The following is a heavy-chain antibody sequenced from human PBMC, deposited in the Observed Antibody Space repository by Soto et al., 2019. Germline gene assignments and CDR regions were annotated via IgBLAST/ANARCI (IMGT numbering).Heavy chain of an antibody. CDR1: GVSISNSSYY. CDR3: ARHGSN. J-gene: IGHJ4*02. Sequence: SETLSLTCTVSGVSISNSSYYWGWIRRPPGKGLEWIGTIYYSGITYYNPSLKSRVTISVDTSRNQFSLKLTSVTAADTAVYYCARHGSNWGQGTLVTVSS. V-gene: IGHV4-39*01. CDR2: IYYSGIT.